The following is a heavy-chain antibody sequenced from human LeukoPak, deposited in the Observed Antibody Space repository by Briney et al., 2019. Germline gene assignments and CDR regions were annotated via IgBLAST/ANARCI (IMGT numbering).Heavy chain of an antibody. CDR3: AREGGRLTMVRGGYDAFDI. Sequence: ASVKVSCKASGYTFNNYGVACVRQAPGQGGEWIGWISTYKGQPKYTQKFQGGVTMTTDTSTNKVYMEVSRLRFDDTALYYCAREGGRLTMVRGGYDAFDIWGQGTMVTVSS. D-gene: IGHD3-10*01. CDR1: GYTFNNYG. J-gene: IGHJ3*02. CDR2: ISTYKGQP. V-gene: IGHV1-18*01.